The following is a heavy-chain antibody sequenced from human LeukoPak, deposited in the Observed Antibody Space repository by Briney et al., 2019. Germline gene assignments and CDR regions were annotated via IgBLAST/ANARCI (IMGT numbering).Heavy chain of an antibody. J-gene: IGHJ4*02. CDR2: ISGSGGST. V-gene: IGHV3-23*01. CDR1: GFTFSSYA. Sequence: PGGSLRLSCAASGFTFSSYAMSWVRQAPGKGLEWVSAISGSGGSTYYADSVKGRFTISGDNSKNTLYLQMNSLRAEDTAVYYCARPGLSYGSGWSTYYFDYWGQGTLVTVSS. D-gene: IGHD6-19*01. CDR3: ARPGLSYGSGWSTYYFDY.